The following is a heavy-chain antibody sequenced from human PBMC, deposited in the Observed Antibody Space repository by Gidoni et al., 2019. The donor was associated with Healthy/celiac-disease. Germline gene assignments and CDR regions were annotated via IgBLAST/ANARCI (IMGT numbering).Heavy chain of an antibody. V-gene: IGHV4-31*03. D-gene: IGHD1-7*01. CDR1: GCSISSGGYS. J-gene: IGHJ4*02. Sequence: QVQLQESGPGLVKPSQTLSLTCTVSGCSISSGGYSWSWIRQHPGKGLEWIGYIYYSGSNYYNPSLKSRVTISVDTSKNQFSLKLSYVTAADTAVYYCARGGDWNYSQRDYWGQGTLVTVSS. CDR2: IYYSGSN. CDR3: ARGGDWNYSQRDY.